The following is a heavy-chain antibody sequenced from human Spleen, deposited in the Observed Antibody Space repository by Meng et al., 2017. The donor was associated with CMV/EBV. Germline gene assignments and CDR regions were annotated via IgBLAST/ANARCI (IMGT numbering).Heavy chain of an antibody. V-gene: IGHV3-30*04. CDR1: GFIFRSYA. CDR3: ASGSCSNINCPVDS. CDR2: ISYDGTNK. D-gene: IGHD4-11*01. J-gene: IGHJ4*02. Sequence: AGFIFRSYAMHWVRQAPGKGMEWVAVISYDGTNKYDADSVKGRFTISRDNSNNRLYLQMNGLRAEDTAVYYCASGSCSNINCPVDSWGQGTLVTVSS.